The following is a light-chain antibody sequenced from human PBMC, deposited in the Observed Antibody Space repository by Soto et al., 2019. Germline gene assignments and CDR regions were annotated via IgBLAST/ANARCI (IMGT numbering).Light chain of an antibody. V-gene: IGKV3-11*01. Sequence: EIVLTQSPATLSLSPGERATLSCRASQSVSSYLAWYQQKPGQAPRLLIYDASNRATGISARFSGSGSGTDFTLTISSLEPEEFAVYYCQQRSNWPMTFGPATKVDIK. CDR1: QSVSSY. CDR2: DAS. CDR3: QQRSNWPMT. J-gene: IGKJ3*01.